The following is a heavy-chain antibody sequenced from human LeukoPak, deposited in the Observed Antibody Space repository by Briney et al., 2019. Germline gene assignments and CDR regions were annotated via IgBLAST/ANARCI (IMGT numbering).Heavy chain of an antibody. D-gene: IGHD3-22*01. CDR1: GGSISSGGYY. CDR2: IYYSGST. CDR3: ARVRSIVVAPYGAFDI. J-gene: IGHJ3*02. Sequence: TSETLSLTCTVSGGSISSGGYYWSWIRQHPGKGLEWIGYIYYSGSTYYNPSLKSRVTISVDTSKNQFSLKLSSVTAADTAVYYCARVRSIVVAPYGAFDIWGQGTMVTVSS. V-gene: IGHV4-31*03.